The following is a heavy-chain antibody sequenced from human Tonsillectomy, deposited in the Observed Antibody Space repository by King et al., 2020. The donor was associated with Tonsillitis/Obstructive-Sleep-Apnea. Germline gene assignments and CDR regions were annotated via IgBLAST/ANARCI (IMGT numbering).Heavy chain of an antibody. CDR2: IYNSGTT. D-gene: IGHD1-14*01. CDR1: GVAIINYY. CDR3: ARRKRGSFYYMDG. V-gene: IGHV4-59*01. Sequence: VQLQESGPGLVKPSETLSLTCTVSGVAIINYYWSWVRQSPGKGLEWIGYIYNSGTTNYNPSLKSRVTMSVDTSNNQFSLNLSSVTAADTAMYYCARRKRGSFYYMDGWGKGTTVTVSS. J-gene: IGHJ6*03.